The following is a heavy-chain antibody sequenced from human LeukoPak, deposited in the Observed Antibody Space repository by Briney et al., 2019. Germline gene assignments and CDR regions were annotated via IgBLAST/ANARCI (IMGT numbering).Heavy chain of an antibody. V-gene: IGHV3-64*04. Sequence: PGGSLRLSCSASGFTFSSYAMHWVRQAPGKGLEYVSAISSNGGSTYYADFAKGRFTISRDNAKNSLYLQMNSLRAEDTAVYYCAREWSSTGWLQLDHYFDYWGQGTLVTVSS. D-gene: IGHD5-24*01. J-gene: IGHJ4*02. CDR3: AREWSSTGWLQLDHYFDY. CDR1: GFTFSSYA. CDR2: ISSNGGST.